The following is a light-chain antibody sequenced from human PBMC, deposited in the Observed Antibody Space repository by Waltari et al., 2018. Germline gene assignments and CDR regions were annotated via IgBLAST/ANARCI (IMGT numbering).Light chain of an antibody. CDR2: EVS. J-gene: IGLJ1*01. CDR1: ERDVGAYDF. CDR3: SSYTTSSAPGV. V-gene: IGLV2-14*01. Sequence: QSALNQPASVSGSPGQSITIPRSGTERDVGAYDFVSWYQQHPGKAPHLIIYEVSNRPSGISNRFSASKSGNTASLTISGLQAEDEADYYCSSYTTSSAPGVFGTGTRVTVL.